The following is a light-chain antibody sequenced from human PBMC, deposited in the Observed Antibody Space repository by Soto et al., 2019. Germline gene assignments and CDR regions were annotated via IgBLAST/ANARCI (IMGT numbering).Light chain of an antibody. Sequence: QSALTQPPSASGSPGQSVTISCTGTSSDVCGYNYVSWYQQYPGRAPKLMMYEVTTRPSGVPDRFSGSKSGNTASLTVSGLQAEAAADYYCSSYAASNNFYFVFGGGTKVTVL. CDR2: EVT. CDR1: SSDVCGYNY. J-gene: IGLJ3*02. V-gene: IGLV2-8*01. CDR3: SSYAASNNFYFV.